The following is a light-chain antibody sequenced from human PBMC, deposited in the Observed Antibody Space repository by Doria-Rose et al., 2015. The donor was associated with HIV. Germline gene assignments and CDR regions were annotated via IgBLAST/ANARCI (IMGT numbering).Light chain of an antibody. Sequence: DIQVTQSPESLGMSLGERATLNCKSNQSLLYTSKHYLAWYQQKPGQPPKLLIYWASTRQSGVPARFSGSGSGTDFTLTISSLEAEDVAVYYCQQYHDTPSFGPGTTVDIK. V-gene: IGKV4-1*01. CDR3: QQYHDTPS. CDR1: QSLLYTSKHY. J-gene: IGKJ3*01. CDR2: WAS.